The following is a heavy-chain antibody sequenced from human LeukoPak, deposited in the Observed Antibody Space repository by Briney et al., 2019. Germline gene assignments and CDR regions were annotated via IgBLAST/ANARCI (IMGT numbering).Heavy chain of an antibody. V-gene: IGHV4-39*01. CDR3: VRDSGSYVDY. J-gene: IGHJ4*02. D-gene: IGHD3-10*01. CDR1: GGSISSSSYY. CDR2: IYYSGST. Sequence: SETLSLTCTVSGGSISSSSYYWGWIRQPPGKGLEWIGSIYYSGSTYYNPSLKSRVTISVDTSKNQFSLKLSSVTAADTAVYYCVRDSGSYVDYWGQGTLVTVSS.